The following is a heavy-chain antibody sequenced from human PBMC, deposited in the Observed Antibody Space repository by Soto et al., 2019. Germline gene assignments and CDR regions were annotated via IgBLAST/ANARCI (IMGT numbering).Heavy chain of an antibody. D-gene: IGHD2-15*01. V-gene: IGHV3-30-3*01. CDR2: MSSDGSSI. J-gene: IGHJ3*01. Sequence: QVQLVESGGDVVQPGRSLRLSCAASGFSFSPYVFHWFRQAPGKGLEWMAVMSSDGSSISYADSVRGRFTISRDNSKNMLYLQMNSLKIEDTAVYHCASERGQHDVFDVWGQGTMVTVSS. CDR3: ASERGQHDVFDV. CDR1: GFSFSPYV.